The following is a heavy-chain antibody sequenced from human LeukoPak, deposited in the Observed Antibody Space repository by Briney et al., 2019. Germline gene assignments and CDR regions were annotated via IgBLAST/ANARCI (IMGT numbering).Heavy chain of an antibody. CDR3: ARGPPNWGYDY. CDR1: GYTFTSYD. D-gene: IGHD7-27*01. Sequence: ASVKVSCKASGYTFTSYDFNWVRQATGQRPEWMGWMSPNSGDTGYAQKFQDRVAMTRNTSISTAYMELSSLRSDDTAVYYCARGPPNWGYDYWGPGTLVTVSS. V-gene: IGHV1-8*01. CDR2: MSPNSGDT. J-gene: IGHJ4*02.